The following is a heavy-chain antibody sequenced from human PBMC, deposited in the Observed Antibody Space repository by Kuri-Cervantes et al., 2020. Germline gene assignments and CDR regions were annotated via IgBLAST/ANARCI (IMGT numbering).Heavy chain of an antibody. D-gene: IGHD3-10*01. CDR2: INHSGST. CDR1: GGSFSGYY. Sequence: SETLSLTCAVYGGSFSGYYWSWIRQPPGKGLEWIGEINHSGSTSYNPSLKSRVTISVDTSKNQVSLRLTSVTAADTAVYYCARSITMVRGAVDIWGQETMVTVSS. CDR3: ARSITMVRGAVDI. J-gene: IGHJ3*02. V-gene: IGHV4-34*01.